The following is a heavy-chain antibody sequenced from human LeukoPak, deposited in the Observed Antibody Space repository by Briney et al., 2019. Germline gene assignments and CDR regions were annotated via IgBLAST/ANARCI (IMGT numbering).Heavy chain of an antibody. CDR1: GFTFSNYG. V-gene: IGHV3-30*03. J-gene: IGHJ4*02. CDR3: ATVGEGNSAYDLGPFSY. Sequence: GGSLRLSCAASGFTFSNYGMHWVRQAPGKGLEWVAVISYDGSNKFYADSVKGRFTISRDNAKNSLYLQMNSLRAEDTAVYYCATVGEGNSAYDLGPFSYWGQGTLVTVSS. D-gene: IGHD5-12*01. CDR2: ISYDGSNK.